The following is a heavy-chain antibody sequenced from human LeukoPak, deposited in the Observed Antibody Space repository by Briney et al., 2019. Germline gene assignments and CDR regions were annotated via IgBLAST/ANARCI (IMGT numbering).Heavy chain of an antibody. CDR3: AREGRWELLSIDAFDI. CDR1: GAFISGTSYY. CDR2: IYYSGST. J-gene: IGHJ3*02. V-gene: IGHV4-39*07. Sequence: SETLSLTCAVSGAFISGTSYYWGWIRQPPGKGLEWIGSIYYSGSTYYNPSLKSRVTISVDTSKNQFSLKLSSVTAADTAVYYCAREGRWELLSIDAFDIWGQGTMVTASS. D-gene: IGHD1-26*01.